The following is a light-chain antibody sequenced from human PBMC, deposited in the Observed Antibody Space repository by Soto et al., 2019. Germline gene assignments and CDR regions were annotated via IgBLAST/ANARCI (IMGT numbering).Light chain of an antibody. V-gene: IGLV2-8*01. CDR2: EVT. CDR1: SSDVGAYDY. CDR3: SSYAGSNNFVV. Sequence: QSALSQPPSASGSPGQSVTISCTGTSSDVGAYDYVSWYQQYPGKAPKLMIYEVTKRPSGVPDRFSGSKSGNTASLTVSGLQAEDEDDYYCSSYAGSNNFVVFGGGTKLTVL. J-gene: IGLJ3*02.